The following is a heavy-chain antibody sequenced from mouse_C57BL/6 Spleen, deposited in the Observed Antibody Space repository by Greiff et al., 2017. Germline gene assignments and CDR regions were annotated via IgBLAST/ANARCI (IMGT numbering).Heavy chain of an antibody. CDR2: IDPETGGT. Sequence: QVQLQQSGAELVRPGASVTLSCKASGYTFTDYEMHWVKQTPVHGLEWIGAIDPETGGTAYNQKFKGKAILTADKSSSTAYMELRSLTSEDSAVYYGTKNYYGSSYRYAMDYWGQGTSVTVSS. V-gene: IGHV1-15*01. CDR3: TKNYYGSSYRYAMDY. J-gene: IGHJ4*01. D-gene: IGHD1-1*01. CDR1: GYTFTDYE.